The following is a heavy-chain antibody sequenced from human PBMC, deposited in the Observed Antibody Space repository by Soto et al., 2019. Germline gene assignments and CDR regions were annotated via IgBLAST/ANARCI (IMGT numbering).Heavy chain of an antibody. V-gene: IGHV1-3*01. Sequence: HVQLVQSGAEVKKPGASVKVSCLASGYNFYMHKIHWVRQAPGQSLEWMGWVDGDSDNTRYSQNFQGRVIITKDTSTAHVVYMELGSLTAEDTAVYFCARDVGSFDSWGQGNLVIVSS. CDR3: ARDVGSFDS. J-gene: IGHJ4*02. CDR2: VDGDSDNT. D-gene: IGHD1-26*01. CDR1: GYNFYMHK.